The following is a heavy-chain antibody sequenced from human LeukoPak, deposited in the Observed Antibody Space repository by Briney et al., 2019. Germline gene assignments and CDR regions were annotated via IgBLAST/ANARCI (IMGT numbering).Heavy chain of an antibody. CDR1: GGSISGYY. V-gene: IGHV4-4*07. D-gene: IGHD3-10*01. Sequence: PWETLSLTCTVSGGSISGYYWSWIRQPAGKGLQWIGRLHTSGSSSYNPSLKSRVTISVDKSKNQFSLKLSSVTAADTALYYCARASPSGGYMDVWGKGTTVTVSS. CDR3: ARASPSGGYMDV. J-gene: IGHJ6*03. CDR2: LHTSGSS.